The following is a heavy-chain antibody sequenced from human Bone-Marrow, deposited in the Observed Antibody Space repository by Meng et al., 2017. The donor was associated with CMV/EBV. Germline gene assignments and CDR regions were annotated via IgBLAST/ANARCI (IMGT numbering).Heavy chain of an antibody. Sequence: SLKISCAASGFTFDDYAMHWVRQAPGKGLEWVSGISWNSGSIGYADSVKGRFTISRDNAKNSLYLQMNSLRAEDTALYYCAREGDSSFFDYWGQGTLVTVSS. CDR1: GFTFDDYA. CDR2: ISWNSGSI. V-gene: IGHV3-9*01. J-gene: IGHJ4*02. CDR3: AREGDSSFFDY. D-gene: IGHD6-6*01.